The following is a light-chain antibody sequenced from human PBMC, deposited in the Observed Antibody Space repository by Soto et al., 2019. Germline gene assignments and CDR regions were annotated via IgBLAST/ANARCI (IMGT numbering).Light chain of an antibody. CDR2: KVS. J-gene: IGKJ1*01. V-gene: IGKV2-30*02. CDR1: QSLAHSDGNTY. Sequence: DVVVTQSPLSLPVALGQAASISCRSTQSLAHSDGNTYLSWFHQRPGQSPRRLIHKVSHRDSGFPDRFSGSGSDTYFTLRISIVKFQDVATDYCLHLIYWPWTFGQGTKLELK. CDR3: LHLIYWPWT.